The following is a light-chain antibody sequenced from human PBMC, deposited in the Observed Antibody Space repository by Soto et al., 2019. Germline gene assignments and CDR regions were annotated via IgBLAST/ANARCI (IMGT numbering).Light chain of an antibody. Sequence: DIQMTQSPSSLSAVVGDRLTITCRASQTINNYLNWYQQKPGTAPKLLIFAASNLHNGVPPRFSGSGSGTDFTLTISNLQPEDFETYFCQQTYSLPGTFGPGTKVDLK. CDR3: QQTYSLPGT. CDR1: QTINNY. J-gene: IGKJ3*01. V-gene: IGKV1-39*01. CDR2: AAS.